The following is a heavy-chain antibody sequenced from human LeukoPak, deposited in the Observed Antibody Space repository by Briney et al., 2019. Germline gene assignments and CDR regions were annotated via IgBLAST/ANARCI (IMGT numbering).Heavy chain of an antibody. J-gene: IGHJ4*02. CDR2: IKEEGSQK. Sequence: GGSLRLSCAGTGFTFSNYWMNWVRQAPGKGLEWVANIKEEGSQKYYVDSVKGRFTISRDNAKNSVYLQMSSLRAEDTAVYYCAGSSGWLFDYWGQGTLVAVSS. D-gene: IGHD6-19*01. CDR3: AGSSGWLFDY. V-gene: IGHV3-7*01. CDR1: GFTFSNYW.